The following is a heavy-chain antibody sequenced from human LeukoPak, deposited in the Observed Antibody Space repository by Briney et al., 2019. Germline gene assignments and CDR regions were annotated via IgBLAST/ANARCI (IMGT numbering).Heavy chain of an antibody. V-gene: IGHV4-59*08. Sequence: SETLSLTCTVSGGSISSYYWSWIRQPPGKGLEWIGYIYYSGCTNYNPSLKSRVTISADSSKNQFSLKLSSVTAADTAVYYCARHESFITMVRGTVGGFDPWGQGTLVTVSS. J-gene: IGHJ5*02. CDR1: GGSISSYY. CDR2: IYYSGCT. CDR3: ARHESFITMVRGTVGGFDP. D-gene: IGHD3-10*01.